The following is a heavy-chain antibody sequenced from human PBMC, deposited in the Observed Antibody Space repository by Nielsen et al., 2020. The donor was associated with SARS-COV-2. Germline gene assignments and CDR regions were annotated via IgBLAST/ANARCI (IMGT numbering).Heavy chain of an antibody. J-gene: IGHJ6*02. Sequence: GVLKISCAASGFTFDDYAMHWVRQAPGKGLEWVSLISGDGGSTYYADSVKGRFTISRDNSKNSLYLQMNSLRTEDTALYYCARALLLWFGDPRRGGMDVWGQGTTVTVSS. CDR3: ARALLLWFGDPRRGGMDV. CDR1: GFTFDDYA. CDR2: ISGDGGST. V-gene: IGHV3-43*02. D-gene: IGHD3-10*01.